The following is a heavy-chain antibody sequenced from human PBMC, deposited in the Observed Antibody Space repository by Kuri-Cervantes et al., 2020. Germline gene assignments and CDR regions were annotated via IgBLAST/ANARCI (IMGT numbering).Heavy chain of an antibody. J-gene: IGHJ6*04. D-gene: IGHD6-13*01. Sequence: SWVRQAPGKGLEWVGRIKSKRDGGTTDYAAPVKGRFTISRDDSKNTLYLQMNSLTTEDTAVYYCVTGLSTWGEVWGEGTTVTVSS. V-gene: IGHV3-15*01. CDR3: VTGLSTWGEV. CDR2: IKSKRDGGTT.